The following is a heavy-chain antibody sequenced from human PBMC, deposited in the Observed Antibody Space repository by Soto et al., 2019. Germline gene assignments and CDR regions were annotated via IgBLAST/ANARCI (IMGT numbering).Heavy chain of an antibody. CDR1: GYTFTSYY. V-gene: IGHV1-46*03. Sequence: QVPLVQSGAEVKKPGASVKVSCKASGYTFTSYYMHWVRQAPGQGLEWMGIINPSGGSTSYAQKFQGRVTMTRDTSTSTVYMELSSLRSEDTAVYYCASKGPGYYDSSGYADFQHWGQGTLVTVSS. J-gene: IGHJ1*01. D-gene: IGHD3-22*01. CDR3: ASKGPGYYDSSGYADFQH. CDR2: INPSGGST.